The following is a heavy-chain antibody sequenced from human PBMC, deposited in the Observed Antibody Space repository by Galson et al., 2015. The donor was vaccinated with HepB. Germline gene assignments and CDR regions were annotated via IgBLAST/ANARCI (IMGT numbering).Heavy chain of an antibody. Sequence: SLRLSCAASGFTFSSYSMNWVRQAPGKGLEWVSSISSSSSYIYYADSVKGRFTISRDNAKNSLYLQMNSLRAEDTAVYYCARALLTSAISSSGNASSRPYWYFDLWGRGTLVTVSS. D-gene: IGHD6-6*01. CDR2: ISSSSSYI. CDR1: GFTFSSYS. J-gene: IGHJ2*01. CDR3: ARALLTSAISSSGNASSRPYWYFDL. V-gene: IGHV3-21*01.